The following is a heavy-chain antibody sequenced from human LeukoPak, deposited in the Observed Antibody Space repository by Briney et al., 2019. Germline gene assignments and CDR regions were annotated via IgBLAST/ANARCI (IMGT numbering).Heavy chain of an antibody. D-gene: IGHD2-2*01. Sequence: GESLQISCQGSGYSFTSYWIGWVRQMPGKGLEWMGIIYPGDSDTRYSPSFQGQVTISADKSISTAYLQWSSLKASDTAMYYCARAGKVVPAANMVWGQGTLITVSS. CDR1: GYSFTSYW. V-gene: IGHV5-51*01. J-gene: IGHJ4*02. CDR3: ARAGKVVPAANMV. CDR2: IYPGDSDT.